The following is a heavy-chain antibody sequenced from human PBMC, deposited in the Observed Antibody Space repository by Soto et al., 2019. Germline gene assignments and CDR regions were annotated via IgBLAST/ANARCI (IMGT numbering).Heavy chain of an antibody. CDR1: GYTLTELS. V-gene: IGHV1-24*01. Sequence: GASVKVSCKVSGYTLTELSMHWVRQAPGKGLEWMGGFDPEDGETIYAQKFQGRVTMTEDTSTDTAYMELSSLRSEDTAVYYCATGTTMVRGVNYYYYGMDVWGQGTTVTVSS. CDR2: FDPEDGET. CDR3: ATGTTMVRGVNYYYYGMDV. D-gene: IGHD3-10*01. J-gene: IGHJ6*02.